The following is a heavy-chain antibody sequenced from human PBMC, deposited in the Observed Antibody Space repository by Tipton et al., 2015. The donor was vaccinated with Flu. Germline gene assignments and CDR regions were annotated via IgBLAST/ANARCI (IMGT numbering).Heavy chain of an antibody. CDR3: ARETIFGVVQAFDY. J-gene: IGHJ4*02. CDR1: GGSISSYY. CDR2: IYYSGCT. V-gene: IGHV4-59*01. D-gene: IGHD3-3*01. Sequence: TLSLTCTVSGGSISSYYWSWIRQPPGKGLEWIGYIYYSGCTNYNPSLKSRVTISVDTSKNQFSLKLSSVTAADTAVYYCARETIFGVVQAFDYWGQGTLVTVSS.